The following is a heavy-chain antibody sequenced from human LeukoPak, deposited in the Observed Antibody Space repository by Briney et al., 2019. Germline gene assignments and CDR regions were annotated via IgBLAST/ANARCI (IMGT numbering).Heavy chain of an antibody. D-gene: IGHD6-19*01. Sequence: GGSLRLSCAASGFTFSSYWMFWVRQPPGKGLEWVATIKKDGSAKDYVDSVKGRFTISRDNAENSLSLQMNSLRGDDTAIYYCVGGSGWLFDYWGQGTLVTVSS. J-gene: IGHJ4*02. CDR1: GFTFSSYW. CDR2: IKKDGSAK. V-gene: IGHV3-7*01. CDR3: VGGSGWLFDY.